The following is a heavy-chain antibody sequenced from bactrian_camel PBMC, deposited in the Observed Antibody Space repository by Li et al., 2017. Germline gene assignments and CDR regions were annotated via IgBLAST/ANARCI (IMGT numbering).Heavy chain of an antibody. Sequence: VQLVESGGGLVQTGGSLRLSCAASGFTFSTHAMYWVRQAPGKGLEWVSTINSDGGITHYADSVKGRFTISRDNAKNTLYLQIHSLKTEDTALYLCAAGPYGYGTAFYWGRGTQVTVS. D-gene: IGHD6*01. J-gene: IGHJ4*01. CDR1: GFTFSTHA. CDR3: AAGPYGYGTAFY. CDR2: INSDGGIT. V-gene: IGHV3S1*01.